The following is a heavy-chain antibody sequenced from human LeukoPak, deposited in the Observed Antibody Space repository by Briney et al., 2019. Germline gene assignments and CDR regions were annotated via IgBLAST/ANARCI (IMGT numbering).Heavy chain of an antibody. CDR3: ARVRGPGNYYYYYMDV. D-gene: IGHD3-10*01. CDR2: IYYSGST. Sequence: SETLSLTCTVSGNSISSGDNYWSWIRQPPWKGLEWIGYIYYSGSTNYNPSLKSRVTISVDTSKNQFSLKLSSVTAADTAVYYCARVRGPGNYYYYYMDVWGKGTTVTISS. J-gene: IGHJ6*03. CDR1: GNSISSGDNY. V-gene: IGHV4-61*08.